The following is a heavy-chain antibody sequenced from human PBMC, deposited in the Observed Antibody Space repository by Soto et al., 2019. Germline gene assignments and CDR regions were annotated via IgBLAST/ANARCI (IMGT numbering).Heavy chain of an antibody. CDR1: SGSVSSDTHY. V-gene: IGHV4-61*01. J-gene: IGHJ6*02. CDR3: ARFVRSCSGTTCYTRADV. CDR2: IYSSGST. D-gene: IGHD2-2*02. Sequence: QVQLQESGPGLVKPSETLSLTCTVSSGSVSSDTHYWSWIRQPPGKRLEWIGFIYSSGSTNYNPSLKSRVTMSVDTSKNQFSLKLRSVIVADTAVYHCARFVRSCSGTTCYTRADVWGQGTTVTVSS.